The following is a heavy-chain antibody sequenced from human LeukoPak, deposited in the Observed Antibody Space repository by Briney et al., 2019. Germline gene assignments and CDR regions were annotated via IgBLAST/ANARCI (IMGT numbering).Heavy chain of an antibody. CDR1: GFTFSSYA. CDR2: ISASGGST. V-gene: IGHV3-23*01. CDR3: ARRFDL. J-gene: IGHJ5*02. Sequence: GGSLKLSCAASGFTFSSYAMNWVRQAPGKGLEWVSAISASGGSTYYADSVKGRFTISRDNAKNSLYLQMNSLRVEDTAVYYCARRFDLWGQGTLVTVSS.